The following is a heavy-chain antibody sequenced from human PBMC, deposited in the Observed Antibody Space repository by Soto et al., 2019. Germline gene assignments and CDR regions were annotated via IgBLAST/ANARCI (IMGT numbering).Heavy chain of an antibody. D-gene: IGHD4-17*01. V-gene: IGHV4-30-2*01. Sequence: QLQLQESGSGLVKPSQTLSLTCAVSGGSISSGGYSWSWFWQPPGQGLEWIGYIYHSGSPYYNPSLKSRGTISVDRSKTQCPLKLSSVPAADTAVYYCARDYGDYRYWYFARWGRGTLVTVSS. CDR3: ARDYGDYRYWYFAR. CDR2: IYHSGSP. J-gene: IGHJ2*01. CDR1: GGSISSGGYS.